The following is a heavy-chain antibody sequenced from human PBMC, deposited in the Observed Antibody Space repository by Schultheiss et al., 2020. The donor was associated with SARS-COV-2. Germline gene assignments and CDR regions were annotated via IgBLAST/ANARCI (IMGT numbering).Heavy chain of an antibody. CDR1: GGSFSGYY. V-gene: IGHV4-34*01. D-gene: IGHD3-3*01. CDR3: ARHGPYYDFWSGYLYYFEY. J-gene: IGHJ4*02. Sequence: SETLSLTCAVYGGSFSGYYWSWIRQPPGKGLEWIGEINHSGSTNYNPSLKSRVTISVDTSKNQFSLKLSSVTAADTAVYYCARHGPYYDFWSGYLYYFEYWGRGTLVTVSS. CDR2: INHSGST.